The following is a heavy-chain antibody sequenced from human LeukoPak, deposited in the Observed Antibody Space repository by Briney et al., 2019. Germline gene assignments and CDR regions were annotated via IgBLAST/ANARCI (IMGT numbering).Heavy chain of an antibody. CDR1: GFTVSSNY. V-gene: IGHV3-11*06. D-gene: IGHD5-12*01. CDR2: ISSTSTYT. J-gene: IGHJ4*02. CDR3: AREAYSGYDFYFDY. Sequence: GGFLRLSCAASGFTVSSNYMSWIRQAPGKGLEWVSYISSTSTYTDYADSVKGRFTISRDNAKNSLDLQLNSLRPEDTAVYYCAREAYSGYDFYFDYWGQGTLVTVSS.